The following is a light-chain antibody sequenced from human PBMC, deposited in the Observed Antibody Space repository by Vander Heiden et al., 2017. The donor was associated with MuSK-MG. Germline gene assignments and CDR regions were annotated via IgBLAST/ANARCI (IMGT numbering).Light chain of an antibody. CDR3: LAHHGSTSGYV. J-gene: IGLJ1*01. Sequence: SDEVTQPLSEPVSPGPTASISRSPDLLATLYISWYQQKPGQSPVLVIYQDNKRPSGVPERFSGSNSGNTATLTISGTRAMDEADYFCLAHHGSTSGYVFGSGTTVTVL. CDR2: QDN. CDR1: LLATLY. V-gene: IGLV3-1*01.